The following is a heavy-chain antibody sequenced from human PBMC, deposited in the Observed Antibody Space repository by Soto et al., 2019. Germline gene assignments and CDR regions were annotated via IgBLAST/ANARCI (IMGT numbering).Heavy chain of an antibody. CDR2: ISPHNFNT. CDR3: ARDEGVFFFQAEDGIRDSVPVSAFLLNRSSDL. D-gene: IGHD3-9*01. J-gene: IGHJ2*01. Sequence: TPGQGLEWMGAISPHNFNTNYAQKFRGRVTLTTEKSTNTAYMDLSSLTSDDTAVYYCARDEGVFFFQAEDGIRDSVPVSAFLLNRSSDL. V-gene: IGHV1-18*01.